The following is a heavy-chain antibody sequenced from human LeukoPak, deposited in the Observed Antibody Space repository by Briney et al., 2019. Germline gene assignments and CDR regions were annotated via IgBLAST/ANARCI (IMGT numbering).Heavy chain of an antibody. V-gene: IGHV3-66*01. CDR3: ASSRYTSPFDY. D-gene: IGHD3-9*01. CDR1: GFTVSSNH. J-gene: IGHJ4*02. Sequence: GGSLRLSCAASGFTVSSNHMSWVRQAPGKGLEWVSVIYSGGSTYYADSVKGRFTISRDNSKNTLYLQMNSLRAEDTAVYYCASSRYTSPFDYWGQGTLVTVSS. CDR2: IYSGGST.